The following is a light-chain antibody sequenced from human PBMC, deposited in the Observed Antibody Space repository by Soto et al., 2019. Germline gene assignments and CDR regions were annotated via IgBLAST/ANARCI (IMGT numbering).Light chain of an antibody. J-gene: IGLJ1*01. V-gene: IGLV2-14*01. Sequence: QSALTQPASVSGSPGQSITISCTGTSSDVGGSNYVSWYQQHPGKAPKLIIYDVSNRPSGVSNRFSGSKSGNTASLTISGLQAEDDADYYCGSYTSSDPLYCFGTGTKVTVL. CDR1: SSDVGGSNY. CDR3: GSYTSSDPLYC. CDR2: DVS.